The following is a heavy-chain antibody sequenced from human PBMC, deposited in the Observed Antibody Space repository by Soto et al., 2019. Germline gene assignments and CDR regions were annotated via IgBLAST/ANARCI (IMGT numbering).Heavy chain of an antibody. CDR1: GYTFTSYG. J-gene: IGHJ6*02. V-gene: IGHV1-18*04. Sequence: GASVKVSCKASGYTFTSYGSRWVRQAPGQGLEWMGWISAYNGNTNYAQKLQGRVTMTTDTSTSTAYMELRSLRSDDTAVYYCARKAGLGPRYYYYYYGMDVWGQGTTVTVSS. CDR2: ISAYNGNT. CDR3: ARKAGLGPRYYYYYYGMDV.